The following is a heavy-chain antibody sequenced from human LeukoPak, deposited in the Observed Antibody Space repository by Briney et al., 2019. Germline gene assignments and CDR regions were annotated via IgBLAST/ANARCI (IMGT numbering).Heavy chain of an antibody. CDR2: FDPEDGET. CDR1: GYTLTELS. CDR3: ASLGMRKFSF. J-gene: IGHJ4*02. Sequence: ASVKVSCKVSGYTLTELSMHWVRQAPGKGLEWMGGFDPEDGETIYAQKFQGRVTMTEDTSTDTAYMELGSLKADDTAVYYCASLGMRKFSFWGQGTLVTVSS. V-gene: IGHV1-24*01. D-gene: IGHD7-27*01.